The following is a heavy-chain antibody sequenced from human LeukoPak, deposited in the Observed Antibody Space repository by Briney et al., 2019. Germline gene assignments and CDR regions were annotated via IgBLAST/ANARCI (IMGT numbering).Heavy chain of an antibody. CDR1: GASINSNY. CDR2: IYYSGNT. CDR3: ARDMELRYFDL. J-gene: IGHJ2*01. D-gene: IGHD1-7*01. V-gene: IGHV4-59*01. Sequence: SETLSLTCTVSGASINSNYWSWIRQPPGKGLEWIAYIYYSGNTNYNPSLKSRVTISLDTSKNQFSLKLSSVTAADTAVYYCARDMELRYFDLWGRGTLVTVSS.